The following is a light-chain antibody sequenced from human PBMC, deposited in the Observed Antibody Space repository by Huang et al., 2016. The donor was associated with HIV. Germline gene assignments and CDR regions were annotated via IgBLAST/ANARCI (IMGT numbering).Light chain of an antibody. J-gene: IGKJ4*01. Sequence: EIVLTQSPATLSLSPGQRVTLSCWASQSVSDFLAWYQQKPGQAPRLLIYAASKRATGIPSRFSGSGAGTDFTLTISSLEPEDFAVYYCQQRSKWPLTFGGGTKVESK. V-gene: IGKV3-11*01. CDR2: AAS. CDR1: QSVSDF. CDR3: QQRSKWPLT.